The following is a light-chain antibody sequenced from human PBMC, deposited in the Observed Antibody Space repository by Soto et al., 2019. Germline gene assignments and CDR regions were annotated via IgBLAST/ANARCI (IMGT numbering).Light chain of an antibody. V-gene: IGKV1-17*01. Sequence: DVQMTQSPSSLSASVGDRVTITCRASQGIGNDLGWYQQKPGKAPKRLIYLASSLQSGVPSRFSGGGSGTEFTLTISSLQPEGVATYYCHQYNIGYSFGQGTRLDI. J-gene: IGKJ2*01. CDR3: HQYNIGYS. CDR2: LAS. CDR1: QGIGND.